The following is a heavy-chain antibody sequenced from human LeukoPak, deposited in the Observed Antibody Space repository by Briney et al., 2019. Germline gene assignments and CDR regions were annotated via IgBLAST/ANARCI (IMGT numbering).Heavy chain of an antibody. CDR3: ARDLGSGWPRRPPGY. D-gene: IGHD6-19*01. V-gene: IGHV3-33*01. Sequence: GGSLRLSCAASGFTFSSYGMHWVRQALGKGLEWVAVIWYDGSNKYYADSVKGRFTISRDNSKNTLYLQMNSLRAEDTAVYYCARDLGSGWPRRPPGYWGQGTLVTVSS. CDR1: GFTFSSYG. J-gene: IGHJ4*02. CDR2: IWYDGSNK.